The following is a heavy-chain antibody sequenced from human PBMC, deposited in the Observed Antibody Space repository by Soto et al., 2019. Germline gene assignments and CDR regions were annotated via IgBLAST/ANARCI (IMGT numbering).Heavy chain of an antibody. V-gene: IGHV4-61*01. CDR2: IYYSGST. CDR3: ARVFLGITMIVVVITLGGFDY. J-gene: IGHJ4*02. CDR1: GGSVSSGSYY. D-gene: IGHD3-22*01. Sequence: PSETLSLTCTVSGGSVSSGSYYWSWIRQPPGKGLEWIGYIYYSGSTNYNPSLKSRVTISVDTSKNQFSLKLSSVTAADTAVYYCARVFLGITMIVVVITLGGFDYWGQGTLVTVYS.